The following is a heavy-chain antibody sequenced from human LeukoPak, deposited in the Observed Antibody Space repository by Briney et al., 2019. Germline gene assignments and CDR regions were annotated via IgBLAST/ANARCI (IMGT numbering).Heavy chain of an antibody. V-gene: IGHV4-34*01. CDR1: GGSFSGYY. CDR2: INHSGST. D-gene: IGHD2-2*01. Sequence: SETLSLTCAVYGGSFSGYYWSWIRQPPGKGLEWIGEINHSGSTNYNPSLKSRVTISVDTSKNQFSLKLSSMTAADTAVYYCARDRRYCSSTSCYLQPYYGMDVWGQGTTVTVSS. J-gene: IGHJ6*02. CDR3: ARDRRYCSSTSCYLQPYYGMDV.